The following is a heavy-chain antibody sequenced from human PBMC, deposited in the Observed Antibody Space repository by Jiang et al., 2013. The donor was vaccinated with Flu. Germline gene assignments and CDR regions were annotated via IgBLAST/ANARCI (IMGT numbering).Heavy chain of an antibody. J-gene: IGHJ3*02. CDR1: GGSVSSGSYY. Sequence: GPGLVKPSETLSLTCTVSGGSVSSGSYYWYWIRQPPGKGLEWIGYISYTGTTHYNPSLKSRVTISVETSKNQFSLKLSSVSAADTAVYYCARNYGDYVDALDIWGPRDNGLRLF. CDR2: ISYTGTT. V-gene: IGHV4-61*01. CDR3: ARNYGDYVDALDI. D-gene: IGHD4-17*01.